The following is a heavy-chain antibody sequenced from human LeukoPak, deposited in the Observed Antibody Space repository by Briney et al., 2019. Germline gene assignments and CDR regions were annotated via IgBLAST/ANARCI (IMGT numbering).Heavy chain of an antibody. V-gene: IGHV4-30-2*01. J-gene: IGHJ6*03. Sequence: SQTLSLTCTVSGGSISSGGYYWSWIRQPPGKGLEWIGYIYHSGSTYYNPSLKSRVTISVDRSKNQFSLKLSSVTAADTAVYYCARECSGSYYYYYYMDVWGKGTTVTVSS. CDR3: ARECSGSYYYYYYMDV. CDR2: IYHSGST. CDR1: GGSISSGGYY. D-gene: IGHD2-15*01.